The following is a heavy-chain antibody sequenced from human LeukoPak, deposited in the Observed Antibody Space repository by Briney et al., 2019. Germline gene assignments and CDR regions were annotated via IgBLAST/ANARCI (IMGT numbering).Heavy chain of an antibody. D-gene: IGHD4-17*01. CDR3: AREVSTTVTTWNAFDI. V-gene: IGHV4-61*01. CDR2: IYYSGST. J-gene: IGHJ3*02. CDR1: GASISTSSYY. Sequence: SETLSLTCTVSGASISTSSYYWAWIRQPPGKGLEWIGYIYYSGSTNYNPSLKSRVTISVDTSKNQFSLKLSSVTAADTAVYYCAREVSTTVTTWNAFDIWGQGTMVTVSS.